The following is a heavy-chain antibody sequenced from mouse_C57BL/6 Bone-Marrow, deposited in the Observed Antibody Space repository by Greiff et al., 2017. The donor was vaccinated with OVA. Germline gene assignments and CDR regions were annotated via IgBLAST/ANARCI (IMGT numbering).Heavy chain of an antibody. CDR2: IDPSDSYT. D-gene: IGHD1-1*01. J-gene: IGHJ1*03. Sequence: VQLQQPGAELVMPGASVKLSCKASGYTFTSYWMHWVKQRPGQGLEWIGEIDPSDSYTNYNQKFKGKSTLTVDKSSSTAYMQHSSLTSEDSAVYYWARESTVVDWYFDVWGTGTTVTVSS. CDR1: GYTFTSYW. CDR3: ARESTVVDWYFDV. V-gene: IGHV1-69*01.